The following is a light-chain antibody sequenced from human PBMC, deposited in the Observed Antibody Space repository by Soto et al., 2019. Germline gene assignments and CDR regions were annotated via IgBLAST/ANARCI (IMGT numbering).Light chain of an antibody. CDR3: QQRSNWPPMYT. J-gene: IGKJ2*01. CDR1: LSVSSS. Sequence: EIVLTQSPATLSLSPGERATLSCRASLSVSSSLAWYQQKPGQTPRLLIYDASSRATGIPARFSGSGSGTDFTLTISSLEPEDFAVYYCQQRSNWPPMYTFGQGTTLEL. V-gene: IGKV3-11*01. CDR2: DAS.